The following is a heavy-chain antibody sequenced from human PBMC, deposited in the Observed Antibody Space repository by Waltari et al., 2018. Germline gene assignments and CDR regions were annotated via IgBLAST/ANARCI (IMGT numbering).Heavy chain of an antibody. CDR1: GFTISRFW. J-gene: IGHJ4*02. CDR2: IGPDGSDK. Sequence: EAQLVQSGGGLFQPGGSLTLFCAASGFTISRFWMTWNRQAPGQGLQWVAHIGPDGSDKYYVDSVKGRFTISRDNAENSLLLQMSSLRVEDTALYYCVGWNDPINSWGQGTLVAVSS. V-gene: IGHV3-7*01. CDR3: VGWNDPINS. D-gene: IGHD1-1*01.